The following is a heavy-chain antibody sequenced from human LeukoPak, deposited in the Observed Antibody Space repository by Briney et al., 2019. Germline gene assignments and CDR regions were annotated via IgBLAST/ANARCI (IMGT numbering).Heavy chain of an antibody. Sequence: GGSLRLSCTASGFTFTDYYMTWIRQAPGKGLEWLSYISTSGDTVSYADSVKGRFTISRDNAKNTLYLQIASLRAEDTAIYFCARDRQFKLHDPWGQGILVTVSS. D-gene: IGHD5-24*01. V-gene: IGHV3-11*01. CDR2: ISTSGDTV. CDR1: GFTFTDYY. J-gene: IGHJ5*02. CDR3: ARDRQFKLHDP.